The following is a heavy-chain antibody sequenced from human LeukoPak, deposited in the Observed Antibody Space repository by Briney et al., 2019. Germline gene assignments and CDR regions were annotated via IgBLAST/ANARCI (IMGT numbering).Heavy chain of an antibody. CDR3: ARDRRYCSSTSCSSDAFDI. CDR2: ISSSGSTI. CDR1: GFTFSDYY. Sequence: PGGSLRLSCAASGFTFSDYYMSWIRQAPGKGLEWVSYISSSGSTIYYADSVKGRFTISRDNAKNSLYLQMNSLRAKDAAGYYCARDRRYCSSTSCSSDAFDIWGQGTMVTVSS. J-gene: IGHJ3*02. V-gene: IGHV3-11*04. D-gene: IGHD2-2*01.